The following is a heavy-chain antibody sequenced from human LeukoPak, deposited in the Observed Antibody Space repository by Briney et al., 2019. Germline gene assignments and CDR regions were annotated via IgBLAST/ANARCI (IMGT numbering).Heavy chain of an antibody. CDR1: GFTFSSYW. J-gene: IGHJ4*02. CDR3: ARTYSSFDY. D-gene: IGHD6-19*01. V-gene: IGHV3-74*01. CDR2: INNDGSTT. Sequence: GGSLRLSCAVSGFTFSSYWMHWVRQAPGKGLVWVSRINNDGSTTAYADSVKGRFTTSRDNTKNTLYLQMNSQRAEDTAVYYCARTYSSFDYWGQGTLVTVSS.